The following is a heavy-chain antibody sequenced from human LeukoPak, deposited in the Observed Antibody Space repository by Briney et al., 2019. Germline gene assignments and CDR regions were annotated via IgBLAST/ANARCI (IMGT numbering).Heavy chain of an antibody. J-gene: IGHJ4*02. V-gene: IGHV3-7*02. CDR2: IKQDGSDR. CDR1: GFSFSNYW. D-gene: IGHD3-10*01. Sequence: GGSLRLSCAASGFSFSNYWMSWVRLAPGKGLEWVANIKQDGSDRYFVDSVKGRFTISRDNAKNSLYLQMNSLRAEDTAVYYCARVSGGYYGSGQSDYWGQGTLVTVSS. CDR3: ARVSGGYYGSGQSDY.